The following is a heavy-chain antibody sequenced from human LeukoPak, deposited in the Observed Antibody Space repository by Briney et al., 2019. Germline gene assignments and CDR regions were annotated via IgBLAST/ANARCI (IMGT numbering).Heavy chain of an antibody. CDR2: MNPNSGNT. V-gene: IGHV1-8*01. Sequence: ASVKVSCEASGYTFISYDINWVRQATGQGLEWMGWMNPNSGNTGYAQKFQGRVTMTRNTSISTAYMELSSLRSEDTAVYYCARGLKVLRPIVVVTAYDYWGQGTLVTVSS. D-gene: IGHD2-21*02. CDR3: ARGLKVLRPIVVVTAYDY. CDR1: GYTFISYD. J-gene: IGHJ4*02.